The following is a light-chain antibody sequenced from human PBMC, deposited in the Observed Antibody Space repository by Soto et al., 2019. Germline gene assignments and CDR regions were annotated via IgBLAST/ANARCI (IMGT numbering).Light chain of an antibody. CDR3: ATWDDSLKGWV. CDR2: RNN. J-gene: IGLJ3*02. V-gene: IGLV1-44*01. CDR1: SSNIGSNT. Sequence: QSVLTQPPSASGTPGQRVTLSCSGSSSNIGSNTVTWYQQLPGTAPKLLIYRNNQRPSRVPDRFSGSKSGTSASLVISGLQSEDEADYYCATWDDSLKGWVFGGGTKLTVL.